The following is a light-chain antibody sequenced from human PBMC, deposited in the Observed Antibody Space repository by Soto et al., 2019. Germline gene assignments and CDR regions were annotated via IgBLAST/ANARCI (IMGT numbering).Light chain of an antibody. Sequence: QSVLTQPASVSGSAGQSITISCTGTSSDVGNYNLVSWYLHHPGKAPKLLIYEDTKRPSGVSNRFSGSRSGNTASLTVSGLQDEDETDYYCCSYAGSSTYVFGTGTKVTVL. V-gene: IGLV2-23*01. CDR2: EDT. CDR1: SSDVGNYNL. J-gene: IGLJ1*01. CDR3: CSYAGSSTYV.